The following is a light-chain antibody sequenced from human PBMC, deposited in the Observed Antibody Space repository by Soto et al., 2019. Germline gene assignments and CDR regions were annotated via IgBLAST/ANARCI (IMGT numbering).Light chain of an antibody. CDR1: QALSNY. CDR2: SAS. Sequence: DSQLIQSPAVLSAYIGDTVTITCRASQALSNYLAWYQQKPGKAPDLLIYSASTLQSGVPSRFSGSGSETEFSLTIRALQPEDFATYYCQQYNSYPSFGQGTKVDIK. CDR3: QQYNSYPS. V-gene: IGKV1-9*01. J-gene: IGKJ1*01.